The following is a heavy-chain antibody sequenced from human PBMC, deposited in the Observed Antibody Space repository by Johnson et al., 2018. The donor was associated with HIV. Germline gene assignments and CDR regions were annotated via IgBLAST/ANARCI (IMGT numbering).Heavy chain of an antibody. CDR1: GFTFSSYD. Sequence: VQLVESGGGVVRPGGSLRLSCAASGFTFSSYDMHWVRQATGTGLEWVSAIGTAGDTYYPGSVKGRFTLSSENAKNTPYLQMISLRAEDTAFYSCAKDLGESENEEWATDYYDFSTGYPVQDPRAVVGAFDIWGQGTMVTVSS. J-gene: IGHJ3*02. D-gene: IGHD3/OR15-3a*01. V-gene: IGHV3-13*01. CDR3: AKDLGESENEEWATDYYDFSTGYPVQDPRAVVGAFDI. CDR2: IGTAGDT.